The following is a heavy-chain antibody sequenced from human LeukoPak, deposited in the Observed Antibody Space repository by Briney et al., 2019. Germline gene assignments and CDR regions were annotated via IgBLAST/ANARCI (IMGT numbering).Heavy chain of an antibody. CDR1: GYTFTGYY. V-gene: IGHV1-2*02. CDR3: ASRGASSSSSIDY. CDR2: INPNSGGT. J-gene: IGHJ4*02. Sequence: ALVKVSCKASGYTFTGYYMHWVRQAPGQGLEWMGWINPNSGGTNYAQKFQGRVTMTRDTSISTAYMELSRLRSDDTAVYYCASRGASSSSSIDYWGQGTLVTVSS. D-gene: IGHD6-6*01.